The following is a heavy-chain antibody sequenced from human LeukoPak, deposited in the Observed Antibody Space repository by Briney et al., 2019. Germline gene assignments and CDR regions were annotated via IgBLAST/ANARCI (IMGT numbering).Heavy chain of an antibody. CDR3: ARDPDISTNWFDP. D-gene: IGHD3-9*01. CDR2: ISTYNGNS. Sequence: ASVKVACKASGYTFISYGISRVRQAPGQGLEWMGWISTYNGNSNYAQKCQVRVTMTTDTSTSTAYMELRSLRSDATDVYYCARDPDISTNWFDPWGQGTLVTVSS. CDR1: GYTFISYG. V-gene: IGHV1-18*01. J-gene: IGHJ5*02.